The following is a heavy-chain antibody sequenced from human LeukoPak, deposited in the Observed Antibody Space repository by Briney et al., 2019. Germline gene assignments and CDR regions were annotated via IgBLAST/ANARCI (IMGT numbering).Heavy chain of an antibody. CDR2: IIPILDVT. CDR3: ARGGGVDILTGFQY. J-gene: IGHJ4*02. D-gene: IGHD3-9*01. V-gene: IGHV1-69*04. Sequence: SVKVSCKASGGTFTNYAINWVRRAPGQGLEWMGRIIPILDVTNYAQKFQGRVTITADQSTSTAYMELSSLRSEDTAVYYCARGGGVDILTGFQYWGQGTLVTVSS. CDR1: GGTFTNYA.